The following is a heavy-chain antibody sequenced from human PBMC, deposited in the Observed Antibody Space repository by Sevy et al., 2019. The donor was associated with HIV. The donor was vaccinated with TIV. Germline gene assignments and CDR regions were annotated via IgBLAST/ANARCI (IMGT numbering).Heavy chain of an antibody. CDR2: AKRKSDGGSI. CDR3: ATVLGAGAAGAFEI. J-gene: IGHJ3*02. CDR1: GFSFKNVW. D-gene: IGHD1-26*01. Sequence: GGSLRLSCAGSGFSFKNVWMTWVRQTPGKGLEWVGHAKRKSDGGSIDYGSPVNGRFTMSRDDSKYMLYLQMSSLKTEDTGVYYCATVLGAGAAGAFEIWGQGTMVTVSS. V-gene: IGHV3-15*01.